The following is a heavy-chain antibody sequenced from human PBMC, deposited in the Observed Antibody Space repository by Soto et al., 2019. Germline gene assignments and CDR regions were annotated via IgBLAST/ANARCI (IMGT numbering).Heavy chain of an antibody. CDR1: GFSFSSYR. CDR3: ARDGKGAAYTNGPYYFDN. CDR2: IRSSSRTK. Sequence: PGGALRLSCAASGFSFSSYRMNCVRQAPGNXLEWVSYIRSSSRTKKYEESVRGRLTISRDNGAQPLFLNMNSLRDEEKAVYYCARDGKGAAYTNGPYYFDNWGQGALVTVSS. V-gene: IGHV3-48*02. J-gene: IGHJ4*02. D-gene: IGHD1-1*01.